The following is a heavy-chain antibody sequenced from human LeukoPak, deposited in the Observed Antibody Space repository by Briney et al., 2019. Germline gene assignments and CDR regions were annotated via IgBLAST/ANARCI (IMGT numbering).Heavy chain of an antibody. J-gene: IGHJ4*02. CDR2: ISPSGGST. CDR3: ARVLCSGGSCYLPNDY. Sequence: GASVKVSCKASGYTFTSYYMHWVRQAPGQGLEWMGIISPSGGSTSYAQKFQGRVTMTRDTSTSTVYMELSSLRSEDTAVYYCARVLCSGGSCYLPNDYWGQGTLVTVSS. V-gene: IGHV1-46*01. D-gene: IGHD2-15*01. CDR1: GYTFTSYY.